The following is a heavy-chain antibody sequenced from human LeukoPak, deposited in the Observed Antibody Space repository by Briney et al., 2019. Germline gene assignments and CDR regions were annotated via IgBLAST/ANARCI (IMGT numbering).Heavy chain of an antibody. D-gene: IGHD1-1*01. J-gene: IGHJ5*02. CDR1: GGTFSSYA. V-gene: IGHV1-69*13. CDR2: IIPIFGTA. Sequence: SVKVSCKASGGTFSSYAISWVRQAPGQGLEWMGGIIPIFGTANYAQKFQGRVTITADESTTTAYMELSSLRSEDTAVYYCARDTPLRLENWFDPWGQGTLVTVSS. CDR3: ARDTPLRLENWFDP.